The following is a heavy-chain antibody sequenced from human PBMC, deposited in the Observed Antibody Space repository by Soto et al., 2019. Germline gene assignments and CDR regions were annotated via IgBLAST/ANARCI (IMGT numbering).Heavy chain of an antibody. CDR3: ASGDGRNFDY. Sequence: QVQLQQWGAGLLKPSETLSLTCAVYGGSFSGYYWNWIRQPPGKGLEWIGEINHSGSTNYNPSLKSRVTISVDTSKNQFSLKLSSVTAADTAVYYCASGDGRNFDYWGQGTLVTVSS. CDR1: GGSFSGYY. J-gene: IGHJ4*02. CDR2: INHSGST. V-gene: IGHV4-34*01.